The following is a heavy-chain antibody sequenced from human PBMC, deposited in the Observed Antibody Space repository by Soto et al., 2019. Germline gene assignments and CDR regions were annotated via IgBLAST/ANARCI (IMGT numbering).Heavy chain of an antibody. CDR1: GFTFTRYS. CDR3: ARESEDLTSNFDY. CDR2: ISSTTNYI. V-gene: IGHV3-21*06. Sequence: KSGGSLRLSCAASGFTFTRYSMNWVRQAPGKGLEWVSSISSTTNYIYYGDSMKGRFTISRDNAKNSLYLEMNSLRAEDTAVYYCARESEDLTSNFDYWGQGTLVTAPQ. J-gene: IGHJ4*02.